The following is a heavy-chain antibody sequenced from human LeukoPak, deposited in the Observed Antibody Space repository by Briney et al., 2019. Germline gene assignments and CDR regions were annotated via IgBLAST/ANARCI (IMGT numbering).Heavy chain of an antibody. CDR2: INPSGGGT. V-gene: IGHV1-46*01. D-gene: IGHD3-10*01. CDR3: AREGSGSLPHLDH. CDR1: GYTFTSHY. J-gene: IGHJ4*02. Sequence: GASVKVSCKASGYTFTSHYMQWVRLAPGQGLERMGIINPSGGGTRYAQKFQGRVTMTRDTSTSTVYMELSSLRSEDTAVYYCAREGSGSLPHLDHWGQGTLVTVSS.